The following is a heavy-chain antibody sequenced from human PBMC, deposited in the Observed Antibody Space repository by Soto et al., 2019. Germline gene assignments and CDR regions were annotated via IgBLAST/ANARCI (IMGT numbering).Heavy chain of an antibody. Sequence: SETLSLTCTVSGGSISSYYWSWIRQPPGKGLEWIGFIYYSGSTNYNPSLKSRVTISVDTSKNQFSLKLTSVTAADTAVYFCARYSGTYYVYWGQGTLVTVSS. D-gene: IGHD1-26*01. CDR1: GGSISSYY. J-gene: IGHJ4*02. CDR3: ARYSGTYYVY. V-gene: IGHV4-59*01. CDR2: IYYSGST.